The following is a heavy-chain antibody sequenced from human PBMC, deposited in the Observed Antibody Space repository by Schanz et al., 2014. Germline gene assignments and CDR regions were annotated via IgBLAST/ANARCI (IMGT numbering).Heavy chain of an antibody. V-gene: IGHV3-13*01. D-gene: IGHD6-19*01. Sequence: EVQLVESGGGLVQLGGSLRLSCAVSGFRFKTYEMNWVRQVRGKGLEWVSSISPSGDTHYLASVKGRFTISRENAKSSLYLQMDHLRVEDTAAYYCAGAAVGFIVDAFDLWGRGTMVIVSS. CDR1: GFRFKTYE. CDR2: ISPSGDT. J-gene: IGHJ3*01. CDR3: AGAAVGFIVDAFDL.